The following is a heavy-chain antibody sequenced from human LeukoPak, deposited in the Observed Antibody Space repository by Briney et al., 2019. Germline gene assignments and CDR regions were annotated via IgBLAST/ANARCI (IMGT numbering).Heavy chain of an antibody. J-gene: IGHJ6*03. V-gene: IGHV3-48*04. D-gene: IGHD3-10*01. CDR1: GFTFSSYS. CDR3: ARGESTLLA. CDR2: IRSSSSPI. Sequence: GRSLRLSCAASGFTFSSYSMNWVRHAPGKGLEWVSYIRSSSSPIYNADSVKGRLTISRDNAKTALYLQMNSLRAGDTAVFYCARGESTLLAWGKGTTVTVSS.